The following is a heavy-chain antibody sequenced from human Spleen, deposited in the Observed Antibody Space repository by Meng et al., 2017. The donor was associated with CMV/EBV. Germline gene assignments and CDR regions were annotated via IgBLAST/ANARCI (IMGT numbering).Heavy chain of an antibody. D-gene: IGHD1-26*01. J-gene: IGHJ4*02. CDR2: ITSSGGYV. V-gene: IGHV3-21*06. CDR3: ARDLLEGATIY. Sequence: SCAASGFTFSSYSMNWVRQAPGKGLEWVSSITSSGGYVYYEDSVKGSFTISRDNAKNSLYLQMISLRAEDTAVYYCARDLLEGATIYWGQGTLVTVSS. CDR1: GFTFSSYS.